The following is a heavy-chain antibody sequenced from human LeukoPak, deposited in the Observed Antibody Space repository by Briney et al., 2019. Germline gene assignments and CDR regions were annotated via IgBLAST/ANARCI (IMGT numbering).Heavy chain of an antibody. J-gene: IGHJ4*02. CDR2: INPSGGST. CDR1: GYTFTSYY. CDR3: ARDQKVAGGFGTTVTTRGFDY. D-gene: IGHD4-17*01. Sequence: GASVKVSCKASGYTFTSYYMHWVRQAPGQGLEWMGIINPSGGSTSYAQKFQGRVTMTRDTSTSTVYMELSSLRSEDTAVYYCARDQKVAGGFGTTVTTRGFDYWGQGTLVTVSS. V-gene: IGHV1-46*01.